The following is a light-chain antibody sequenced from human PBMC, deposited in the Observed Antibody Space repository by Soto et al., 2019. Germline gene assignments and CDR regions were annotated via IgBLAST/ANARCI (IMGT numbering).Light chain of an antibody. CDR2: DVS. CDR1: SSDVGRYNY. J-gene: IGLJ1*01. Sequence: QSVLTQPPSVSGSPGQSITISCTGTSSDVGRYNYVSWYQQHPGEAPKLIIYDVSNRPSGVSNRFSGFKSGNTASLTISGLQAEDEADYYCNSYTTSRTPSYVFGTGTKLTVL. CDR3: NSYTTSRTPSYV. V-gene: IGLV2-14*03.